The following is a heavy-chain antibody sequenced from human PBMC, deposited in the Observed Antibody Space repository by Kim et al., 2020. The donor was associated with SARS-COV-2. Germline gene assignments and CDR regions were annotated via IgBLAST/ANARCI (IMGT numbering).Heavy chain of an antibody. D-gene: IGHD1-26*01. J-gene: IGHJ6*02. CDR2: ITWDDDST. Sequence: GGSLRLSCAASGFTFADYTMHWVRQIPEKGLVWVSLITWDDDSTYYADSVKGRFTISRDNRKNSLYLQMNSLTIEDTALYHCAKDAVSGRYGYGSDVWGQGTPVTVSS. CDR3: AKDAVSGRYGYGSDV. V-gene: IGHV3-43*01. CDR1: GFTFADYT.